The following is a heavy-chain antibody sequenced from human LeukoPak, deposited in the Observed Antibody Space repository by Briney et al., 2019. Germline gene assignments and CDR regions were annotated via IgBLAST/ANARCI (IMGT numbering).Heavy chain of an antibody. Sequence: GASVKVSCKASGYTFTSYAMHWVRQAPGQRLEWMGRINAGNGNTKYAQELQGRVTMTTDTSTSTAYMELRSLRSDDTAVYYCARDRVVVTANSFDYWGQGTLVTVSS. CDR3: ARDRVVVTANSFDY. D-gene: IGHD2-21*02. CDR1: GYTFTSYA. J-gene: IGHJ4*02. CDR2: INAGNGNT. V-gene: IGHV1-3*01.